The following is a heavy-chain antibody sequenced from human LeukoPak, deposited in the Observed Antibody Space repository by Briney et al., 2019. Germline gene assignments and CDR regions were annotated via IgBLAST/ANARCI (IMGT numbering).Heavy chain of an antibody. V-gene: IGHV5-51*01. J-gene: IGHJ3*02. CDR1: GYSFTSYW. Sequence: GESLKISCKGSGYSFTSYWIGWVRQMPGKGLEWMGIIYPGDSDTRYSPSFQGQVTISADKSISTAYLQWSSLKASDTAMYYCARILVVSPIFWRTTTQRYDAFDIWGQGTMVTVSS. CDR3: ARILVVSPIFWRTTTQRYDAFDI. D-gene: IGHD2-8*02. CDR2: IYPGDSDT.